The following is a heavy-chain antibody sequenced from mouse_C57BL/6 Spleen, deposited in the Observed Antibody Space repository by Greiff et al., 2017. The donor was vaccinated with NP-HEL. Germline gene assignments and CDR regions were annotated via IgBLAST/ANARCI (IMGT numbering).Heavy chain of an antibody. J-gene: IGHJ3*01. CDR3: ARHKGYDYNWFAY. CDR2: ISGGGGNT. D-gene: IGHD2-4*01. CDR1: GFSFSSYT. Sequence: EVKLQESGGGLVKPGGSLKLSCAASGFSFSSYTMSWVRQTPEKRLEWVATISGGGGNTYYPDSVKGRFTISRDNATNTLYLQLSSLRSEDTALYYCARHKGYDYNWFAYWGQGTLVTVSA. V-gene: IGHV5-9*01.